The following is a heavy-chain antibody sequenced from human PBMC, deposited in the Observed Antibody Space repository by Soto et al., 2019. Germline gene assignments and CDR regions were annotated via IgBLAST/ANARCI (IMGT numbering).Heavy chain of an antibody. CDR2: NFWDDEK. D-gene: IGHD3-22*01. CDR3: AHPDPYDSSGYLAFDI. V-gene: IGHV2-5*02. J-gene: IGHJ3*02. CDR1: GFSHTTSGVG. Sequence: QITLKESGPTLVKPTQTLTLTCTFSGFSHTTSGVGVGWIRQPPGKALEWLAINFWDDEKRYSPSLKSRLTITKDTSKHQVVLSMTNMDPVDTGTYYCAHPDPYDSSGYLAFDIWGQGTMVIVSS.